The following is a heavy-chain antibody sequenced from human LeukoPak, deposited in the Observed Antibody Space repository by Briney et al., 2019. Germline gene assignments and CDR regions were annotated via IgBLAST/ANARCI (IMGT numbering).Heavy chain of an antibody. CDR1: GFTFSSYA. CDR2: ISGSGGST. D-gene: IGHD5-12*01. CDR3: ARSRGYSGYDPQLYYFDY. V-gene: IGHV3-23*01. J-gene: IGHJ4*02. Sequence: GGSLRLSCAASGFTFSSYAMSWVRQAPGKGLEWVSAISGSGGSTYYADSVKGRFTISRDNSKNSLYLQMNSLRAEDTAVYYCARSRGYSGYDPQLYYFDYWGQGTLVTVSS.